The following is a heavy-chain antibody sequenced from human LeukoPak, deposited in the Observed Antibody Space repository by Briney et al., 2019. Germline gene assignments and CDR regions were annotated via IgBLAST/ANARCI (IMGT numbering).Heavy chain of an antibody. Sequence: SVKVSCKASGGTFSSYAISWVRQAPGQGLEWMGGIIPIFGTANYAQKFQGRVTITGDESTSTAYMELSSLRSEDTAVYYCARDLYCSSTSCRYYYYYMDVWGKGTTVTVSS. V-gene: IGHV1-69*13. D-gene: IGHD2-2*01. J-gene: IGHJ6*03. CDR1: GGTFSSYA. CDR2: IIPIFGTA. CDR3: ARDLYCSSTSCRYYYYYMDV.